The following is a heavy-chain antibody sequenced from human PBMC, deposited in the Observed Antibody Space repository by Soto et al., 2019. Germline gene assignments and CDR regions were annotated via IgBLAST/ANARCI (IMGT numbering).Heavy chain of an antibody. Sequence: QVQLQESGPGLVKPSQTLSLTCTVSGGSISTVDYWWSWIRQSPDMGLEWIGHIYDGGRTYNNPSLERRVTRSVDTSQSQLSLTLTSVRAADTAVYYCARGPPGDKVDSWGQGTLVTVSS. D-gene: IGHD7-27*01. J-gene: IGHJ4*02. CDR2: IYDGGRT. CDR3: ARGPPGDKVDS. CDR1: GGSISTVDYW. V-gene: IGHV4-30-4*01.